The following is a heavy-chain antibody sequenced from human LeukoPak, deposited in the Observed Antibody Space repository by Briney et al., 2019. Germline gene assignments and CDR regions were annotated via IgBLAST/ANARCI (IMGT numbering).Heavy chain of an antibody. CDR1: GGSISSSNYY. CDR3: ARVSGYHSERFYDQ. Sequence: SEALSLTCTVSGGSISSSNYYWSWIRQPPGKGPEWIGYIYYSGSTDYNPSLKSRVTISVDTSKNQFSLKLRSVTAADTAVYYCARVSGYHSERFYDQWGQGTLVTVSS. CDR2: IYYSGST. J-gene: IGHJ4*02. D-gene: IGHD5-12*01. V-gene: IGHV4-61*01.